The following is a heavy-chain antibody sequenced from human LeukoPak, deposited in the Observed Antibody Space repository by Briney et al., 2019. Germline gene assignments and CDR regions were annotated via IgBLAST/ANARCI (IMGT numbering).Heavy chain of an antibody. J-gene: IGHJ2*01. CDR3: ARRWYFDL. Sequence: PGGSLRLSCTASGFTFSNHGMDWVRQAPGKGLEWVSGISPSGDITYYADSVKGRFTISRDNSKNTLYLQMNSLRTEDTAVYYCARRWYFDLWGRGTLVTVSS. CDR2: ISPSGDIT. V-gene: IGHV3-23*01. CDR1: GFTFSNHG.